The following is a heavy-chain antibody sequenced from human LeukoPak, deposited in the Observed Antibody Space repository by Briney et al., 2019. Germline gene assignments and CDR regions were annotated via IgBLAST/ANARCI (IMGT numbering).Heavy chain of an antibody. D-gene: IGHD5-18*01. CDR3: ARETTPGQLWLPENAFDI. Sequence: SSETLSLTCIVSASSISSGYYWGWIRQPSGKGLEWIGSIYHSGSTYYNPSLKSRVTISVDTSKNQFSLKLSSVTAADTAVYYCARETTPGQLWLPENAFDIWGQGTMVTVSS. J-gene: IGHJ3*02. CDR2: IYHSGST. CDR1: ASSISSGYY. V-gene: IGHV4-38-2*02.